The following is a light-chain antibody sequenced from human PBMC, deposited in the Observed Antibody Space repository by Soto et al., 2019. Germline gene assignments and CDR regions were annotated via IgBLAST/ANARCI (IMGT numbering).Light chain of an antibody. V-gene: IGKV3D-15*01. CDR3: LHYKDWPRWT. Sequence: EIAMTQSPATLSVSPGERVTLSCRASQSVSNNLAWYQQQPGQAPRLLIYGASTTATGIPARFSGSGSGTEFTLTISSLQSEDFAVYYCLHYKDWPRWTFGQGTKVDIK. CDR2: GAS. CDR1: QSVSNN. J-gene: IGKJ1*01.